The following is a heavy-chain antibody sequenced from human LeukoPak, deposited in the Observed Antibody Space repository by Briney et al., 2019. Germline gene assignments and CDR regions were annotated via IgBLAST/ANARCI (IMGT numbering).Heavy chain of an antibody. Sequence: SETLSLTCAVYGESFSGYYWSWIRQPPGKGLEWIGEINHSGSTNYNPSLKSRVTISVDTSKNQFSLKLSSVTAADTAVYYCARRGSRSQYGSGKPHYYMDVWGKGTTVTISS. CDR2: INHSGST. CDR3: ARRGSRSQYGSGKPHYYMDV. V-gene: IGHV4-34*01. J-gene: IGHJ6*03. CDR1: GESFSGYY. D-gene: IGHD3-10*01.